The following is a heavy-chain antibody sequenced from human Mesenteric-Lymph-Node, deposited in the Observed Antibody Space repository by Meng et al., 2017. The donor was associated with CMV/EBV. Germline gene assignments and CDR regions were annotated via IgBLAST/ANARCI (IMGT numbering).Heavy chain of an antibody. V-gene: IGHV3-66*02. CDR1: GFTVSSNY. Sequence: GGSLRLSCAASGFTVSSNYMSWVRQAPGKGLEWVSVIYSGGSTYYADSVKGRFTISRDNSKNMMYLQMNSLRAEDTAVYYCAREYSSSSGRSFDYWGQGTLVTVSS. CDR2: IYSGGST. CDR3: AREYSSSSGRSFDY. J-gene: IGHJ4*02. D-gene: IGHD6-6*01.